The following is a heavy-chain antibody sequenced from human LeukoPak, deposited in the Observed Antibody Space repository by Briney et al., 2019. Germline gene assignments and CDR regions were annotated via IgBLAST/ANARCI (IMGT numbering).Heavy chain of an antibody. CDR2: INLNSGAT. D-gene: IGHD2-15*01. V-gene: IGHV1-2*02. CDR3: ARVGEDSGYCSGGSCYGFDP. J-gene: IGHJ5*02. Sequence: GASVKVSCKASGSTFTAYYMHWVRQAPGQGLEGMGWINLNSGATDYAQRFQGRVTMTRDSSSSTTYMFLRSLRSDDTAVYYCARVGEDSGYCSGGSCYGFDPWGQGTLVTVSS. CDR1: GSTFTAYY.